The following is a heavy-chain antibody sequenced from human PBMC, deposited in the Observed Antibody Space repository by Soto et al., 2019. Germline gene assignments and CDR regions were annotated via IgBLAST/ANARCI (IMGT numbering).Heavy chain of an antibody. J-gene: IGHJ6*02. CDR2: IKQDGSEK. V-gene: IGHV3-7*01. Sequence: EVQLVESGGGLVQPGGSLRLSCVVSGFTFSSYWMSWVRQAPGKGLEWVANIKQDGSEKFYVDSVKGRFTISRDNAKKSLHLQMNSLRAEDTAVYYCAREGPTEAYCTNGVCYLPDYYGMDVWGQGTTVTVSS. D-gene: IGHD2-8*01. CDR3: AREGPTEAYCTNGVCYLPDYYGMDV. CDR1: GFTFSSYW.